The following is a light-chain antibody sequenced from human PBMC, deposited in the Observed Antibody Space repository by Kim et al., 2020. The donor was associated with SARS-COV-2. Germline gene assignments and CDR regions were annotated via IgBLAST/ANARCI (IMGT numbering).Light chain of an antibody. J-gene: IGLJ1*01. CDR2: YDS. CDR3: QVWDTDTDDYV. CDR1: NIGGHS. V-gene: IGLV3-21*01. Sequence: PGQTPRMTCGGNNIGGHSVPWYQQKPGQAPVLVIYYDSDRPSGIPERFSGSKAATTATLTISRVEAGDEADYYCQVWDTDTDDYVFGTGTKVTV.